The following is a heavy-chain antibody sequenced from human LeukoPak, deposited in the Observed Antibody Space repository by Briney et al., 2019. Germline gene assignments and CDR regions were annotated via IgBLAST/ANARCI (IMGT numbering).Heavy chain of an antibody. Sequence: PGGSLRLSCAASGFTFDDNGMSWVRQAPGKGLEWVSGINWNGGNTHYAASVRGRFTISRDNAKNTLYLQMNSLRAEDTAVYYCARVRRGYSYGSAFDIWGQGTMVTVSS. D-gene: IGHD5-18*01. CDR3: ARVRRGYSYGSAFDI. V-gene: IGHV3-20*04. J-gene: IGHJ3*02. CDR2: INWNGGNT. CDR1: GFTFDDNG.